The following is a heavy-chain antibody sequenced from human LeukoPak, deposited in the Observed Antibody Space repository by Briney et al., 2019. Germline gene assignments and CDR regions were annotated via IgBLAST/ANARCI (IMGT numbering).Heavy chain of an antibody. J-gene: IGHJ4*02. CDR1: GFTFSDYY. CDR3: ARVNRVTAIQELDY. V-gene: IGHV3-11*01. Sequence: GGSLRLSCAASGFTFSDYYMSWIRQAPGKGLEWVSYISSSGNTIYYADSVKGRFTISRDNAKSSLFLQMNSLRAEDTAVYYCARVNRVTAIQELDYWGQGTLVTVSS. CDR2: ISSSGNTI. D-gene: IGHD2-21*02.